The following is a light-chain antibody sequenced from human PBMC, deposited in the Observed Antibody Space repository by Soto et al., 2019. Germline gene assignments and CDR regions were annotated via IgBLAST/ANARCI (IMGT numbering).Light chain of an antibody. Sequence: DIQMTQSPSSPSASVGDRVTITCRASQSISSYLNWYQQKPGKAPKLLIYAASSLQSGVPSRFSGSGSGTDFTLTISSLQPEDFATYYCQQSYSTPQPFGQGTKVDIK. CDR2: AAS. CDR1: QSISSY. V-gene: IGKV1-39*01. CDR3: QQSYSTPQP. J-gene: IGKJ1*01.